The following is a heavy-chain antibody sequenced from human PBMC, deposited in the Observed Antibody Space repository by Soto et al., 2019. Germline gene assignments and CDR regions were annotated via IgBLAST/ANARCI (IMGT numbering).Heavy chain of an antibody. Sequence: PGGSLSLSSAASGFTFSDSVMDWVRQASGKGREWVGRIRNKGKNYATAYTASVKGRFTISRDDSKNTVYLQMNSLKIDDTAVYYCTSRRDWTAVDPLDYWGLGTLVTVSS. CDR3: TSRRDWTAVDPLDY. J-gene: IGHJ4*02. D-gene: IGHD5-18*01. CDR2: IRNKGKNYAT. CDR1: GFTFSDSV. V-gene: IGHV3-73*01.